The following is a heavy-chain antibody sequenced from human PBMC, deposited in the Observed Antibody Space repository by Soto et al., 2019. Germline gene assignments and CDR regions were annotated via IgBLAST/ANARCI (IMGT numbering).Heavy chain of an antibody. J-gene: IGHJ4*02. V-gene: IGHV1-18*01. CDR2: ISAYNGDR. D-gene: IGHD3-10*01. Sequence: QVHLVQSGAEVKKPGASVKVSCKASGYIFSSHGISWVRQAPGRGLEWMAWISAYNGDRNYAETLQRRVTVTTDTSTNTAYMELRSLRSDDTAVYYCAREAFDADYIDFWGQGTLVTVSS. CDR3: AREAFDADYIDF. CDR1: GYIFSSHG.